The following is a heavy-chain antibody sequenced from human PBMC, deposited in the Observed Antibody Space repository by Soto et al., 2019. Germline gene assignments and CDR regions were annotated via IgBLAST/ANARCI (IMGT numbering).Heavy chain of an antibody. CDR3: ASPTTGGRRDYYYYGMDV. CDR1: GYTFTSYY. CDR2: IIPIFGTA. Sequence: GASVKVSCKASGYTFTSYYMHWVRQAPGQGLEWMGIIIPIFGTANYAQKFQGRVTITADESTSTAYMELSSLRSEDTAVYYCASPTTGGRRDYYYYGMDVWGQGTTVTAP. D-gene: IGHD1-26*01. V-gene: IGHV1-69*13. J-gene: IGHJ6*02.